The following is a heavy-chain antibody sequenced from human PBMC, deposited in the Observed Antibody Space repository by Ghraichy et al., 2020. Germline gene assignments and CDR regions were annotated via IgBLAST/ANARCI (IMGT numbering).Heavy chain of an antibody. CDR2: INHSGST. CDR1: GGSFSGYY. CDR3: ARGRGKQRGYSYDTRDY. V-gene: IGHV4-34*01. Sequence: SETLSLTCAVYGGSFSGYYWSWIRQPPGKGLEWIGEINHSGSTNYNPSLKSRVTISVDTSKNQFSLKLSSVTAADTAVYYCARGRGKQRGYSYDTRDYWGQGTLVTVSS. D-gene: IGHD5-18*01. J-gene: IGHJ4*02.